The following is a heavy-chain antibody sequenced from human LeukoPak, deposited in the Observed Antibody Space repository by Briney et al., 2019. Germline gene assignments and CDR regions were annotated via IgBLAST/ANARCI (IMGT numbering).Heavy chain of an antibody. J-gene: IGHJ4*02. V-gene: IGHV1-18*01. Sequence: ASVKVSCKASGYTFTSYGISWVRQAPGQGLEWMGWISAYDGRTYYAQNLQGRVTMTTDTATSTAYMELRSLRSDDTAVYYCARTPHTDHGDYASTDYWGQGTLVTVSS. CDR3: ARTPHTDHGDYASTDY. CDR1: GYTFTSYG. CDR2: ISAYDGRT. D-gene: IGHD4-17*01.